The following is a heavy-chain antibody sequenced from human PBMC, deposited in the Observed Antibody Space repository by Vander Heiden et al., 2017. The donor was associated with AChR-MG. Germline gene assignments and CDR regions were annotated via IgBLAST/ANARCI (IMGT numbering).Heavy chain of an antibody. CDR1: GFTFRNSA. J-gene: IGHJ4*01. CDR2: VSWNGSRK. Sequence: EVQLVESGGGLVQPGGSLRLSCPASGFTFRNSAMNWVHQAPGKGLEWVSGVSWNGSRKNYADAGKGRFIISRDNSRNTLYLQTNSLRDEDTAVYYITMIGVVMHDFVMGRYLCHGTLINVS. CDR3: TMIGVVMHDFVMGRY. V-gene: IGHV3-35*01. D-gene: IGHD3-22*01.